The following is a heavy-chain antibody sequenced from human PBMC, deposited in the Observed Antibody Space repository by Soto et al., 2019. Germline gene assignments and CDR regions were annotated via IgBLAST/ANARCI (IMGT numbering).Heavy chain of an antibody. CDR1: GFSFSYFA. V-gene: IGHV3-23*01. D-gene: IGHD6-19*01. CDR2: ISGSGGNT. J-gene: IGHJ5*02. Sequence: EVQLLESGGSLVHPGGSLRLSCAASGFSFSYFAMSWVRQAPGKGLEWVAAISGSGGNTYYADSVKGRFTISRDNSKNTLFLQMNSLRDEDTAVYYCAKDRGGSGWSTLHHWGQGTLVTVSS. CDR3: AKDRGGSGWSTLHH.